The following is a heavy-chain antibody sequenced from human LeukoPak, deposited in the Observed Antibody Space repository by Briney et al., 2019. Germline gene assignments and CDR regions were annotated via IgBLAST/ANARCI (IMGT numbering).Heavy chain of an antibody. CDR1: GFTFDDYT. V-gene: IGHV3-43*01. D-gene: IGHD3-22*01. CDR2: ISWDGGRT. Sequence: GGSLRLSCAASGFTFDDYTMHWVRQAPGKGLEWFSLISWDGGRTYYADSVKGRFTISRDNSKNSLYLQMNSLRTEDTALYYCAKPADSSGVFDYWGQGTLVTVSS. J-gene: IGHJ4*02. CDR3: AKPADSSGVFDY.